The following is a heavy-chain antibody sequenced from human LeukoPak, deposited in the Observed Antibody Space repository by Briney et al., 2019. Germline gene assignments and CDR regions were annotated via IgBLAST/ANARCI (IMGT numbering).Heavy chain of an antibody. CDR2: INPNSGGT. CDR3: ARDPTPGYYYDSSGYFT. J-gene: IGHJ5*02. D-gene: IGHD3-22*01. Sequence: ASVKVSCKASGYTFTGYYMHWVRQAPGQGLEWMGWINPNSGGTNYAQKFQGRVTMTRDTSISTAYMELSRLRSDDTAVYYCARDPTPGYYYDSSGYFTWGQGTLVTVSS. CDR1: GYTFTGYY. V-gene: IGHV1-2*02.